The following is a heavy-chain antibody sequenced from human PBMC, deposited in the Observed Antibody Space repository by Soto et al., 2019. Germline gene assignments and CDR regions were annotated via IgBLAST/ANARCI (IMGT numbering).Heavy chain of an antibody. D-gene: IGHD1-7*01. J-gene: IGHJ4*02. CDR2: ISGSGGST. CDR1: GFTFSSYA. Sequence: GGSLRLSCAASGFTFSSYAMSWVRQAPGKGLEWVSVISGSGGSTHYADSVKGRFTISRDTSKNTLYLQMNNLRAEDTAVYFCAKEHQDWNYIYYWGQGTLVTVSS. CDR3: AKEHQDWNYIYY. V-gene: IGHV3-23*01.